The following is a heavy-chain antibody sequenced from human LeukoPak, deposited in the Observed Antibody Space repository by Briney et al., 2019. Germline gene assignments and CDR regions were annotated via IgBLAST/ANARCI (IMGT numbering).Heavy chain of an antibody. Sequence: SVKVSCKASGGTFSSYAISWVRQAPGQGLEWMGGIIPIFGTANYAQKFQGRVTITADKSTSTAYMELSSLRSEDTAVYYCARAEDYSTTQGAFDIWGQGTMVTVSS. J-gene: IGHJ3*02. V-gene: IGHV1-69*06. CDR3: ARAEDYSTTQGAFDI. D-gene: IGHD4-11*01. CDR1: GGTFSSYA. CDR2: IIPIFGTA.